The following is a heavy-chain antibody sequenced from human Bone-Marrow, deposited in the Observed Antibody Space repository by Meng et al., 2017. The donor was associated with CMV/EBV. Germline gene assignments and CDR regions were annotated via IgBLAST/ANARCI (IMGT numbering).Heavy chain of an antibody. J-gene: IGHJ1*01. CDR3: AKEANKYFQH. Sequence: GESLKISCAASGFTFSSYSMNWVRQAPGKGLEWVSAISGSGGSTYYADSVKGRFTISRDNSKNTLYLQMNSLRAEDTAVYYCAKEANKYFQHWGQGTLVTVSS. V-gene: IGHV3-23*01. CDR1: GFTFSSYS. CDR2: ISGSGGST.